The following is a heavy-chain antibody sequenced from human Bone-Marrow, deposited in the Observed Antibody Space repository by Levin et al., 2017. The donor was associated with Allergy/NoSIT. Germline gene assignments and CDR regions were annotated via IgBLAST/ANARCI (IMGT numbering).Heavy chain of an antibody. J-gene: IGHJ4*02. CDR3: GRTTYYYDSRGYPRGYFDN. CDR1: RGSFSSGGYS. Sequence: SETLSLTCAVSRGSFSSGGYSWSWIRQPPGKGLEWIGYMYHTGSPYNNPSLKRRVTISVDRSRHQLSLKLSTVTAADPAVYYCGRTTYYYDSRGYPRGYFDNWGQGILVTVSS. D-gene: IGHD3-22*01. CDR2: MYHTGSP. V-gene: IGHV4-30-2*01.